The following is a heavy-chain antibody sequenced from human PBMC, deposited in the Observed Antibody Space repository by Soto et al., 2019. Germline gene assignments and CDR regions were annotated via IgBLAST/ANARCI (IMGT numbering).Heavy chain of an antibody. CDR3: TRGGCSCESYWSFDF. D-gene: IGHD1-26*01. CDR2: INQDGSER. V-gene: IGHV3-7*01. Sequence: EVQLVESGGGLVRPGGSLRLSCAASGFSFSAYCFTWVRQTPGKGLEWVANINQDGSERYYVDSVKGRFTISRDNARKSLYLQMNNLRAEDTAVYYCTRGGCSCESYWSFDFWGQGTLVTVSS. J-gene: IGHJ4*02. CDR1: GFSFSAYC.